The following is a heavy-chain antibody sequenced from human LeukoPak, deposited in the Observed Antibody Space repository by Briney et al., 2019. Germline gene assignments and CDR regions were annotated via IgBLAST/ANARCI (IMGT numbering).Heavy chain of an antibody. CDR2: IYSCGST. J-gene: IGHJ4*02. D-gene: IGHD3-10*01. Sequence: PGGSLRLSCAASGFTVSSNYMNWARQAPGKGLEWISIIYSCGSTYYADSVKGRFTISRDNSKNTLYLQMNRLRAEDTAVYYCGGSGSWYFDYWGRGTLVTVSS. CDR3: GGSGSWYFDY. CDR1: GFTVSSNY. V-gene: IGHV3-53*01.